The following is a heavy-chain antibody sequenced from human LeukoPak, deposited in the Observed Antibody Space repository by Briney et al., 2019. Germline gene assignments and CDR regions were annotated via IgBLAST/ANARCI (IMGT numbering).Heavy chain of an antibody. CDR3: ARPSSLYPTGYYMDV. D-gene: IGHD1-14*01. Sequence: ASVKVSCKASGYTFTGYYMHWVRQAPGQGLEWMGWINPNSGGTNYAQKFQGRVTMTRDTSISTAYMELSRLRSDDTAVYYCARPSSLYPTGYYMDVWGKGTTVTVSS. J-gene: IGHJ6*03. CDR2: INPNSGGT. V-gene: IGHV1-2*02. CDR1: GYTFTGYY.